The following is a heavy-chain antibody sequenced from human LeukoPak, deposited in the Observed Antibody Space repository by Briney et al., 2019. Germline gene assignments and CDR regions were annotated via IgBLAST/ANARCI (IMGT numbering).Heavy chain of an antibody. CDR1: GYTFTSYG. CDR3: ARGYYDILTGYHGPFGY. D-gene: IGHD3-9*01. V-gene: IGHV1-18*01. J-gene: IGHJ4*02. CDR2: ISAYNGNT. Sequence: ASVTLSYKASGYTFTSYGISWVRPAPGQGLEWMGWISAYNGNTNYAQKLQSRVTMNTDTSTSTAYMELRSLRSDDTAVYYCARGYYDILTGYHGPFGYWGQGTVVTVSS.